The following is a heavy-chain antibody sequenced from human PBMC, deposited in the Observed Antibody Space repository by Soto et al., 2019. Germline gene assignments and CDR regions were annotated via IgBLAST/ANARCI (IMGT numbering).Heavy chain of an antibody. J-gene: IGHJ4*02. CDR2: IYWDDDN. CDR3: AHRRGFGEFSN. CDR1: GFSLSTNGVG. D-gene: IGHD3-10*01. V-gene: IGHV2-5*02. Sequence: QITLKESGPTLVKLTQTLTLTCTFSGFSLSTNGVGVGWIRQPPGKALEWLALIYWDDDNCYSPSLKSRLTITKDTSKNQVVLTMTNVDPVDTATYYCAHRRGFGEFSNWGQGTLVTVSS.